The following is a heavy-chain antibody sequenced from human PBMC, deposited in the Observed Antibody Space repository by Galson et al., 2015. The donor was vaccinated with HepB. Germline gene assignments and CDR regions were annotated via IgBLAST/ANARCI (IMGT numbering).Heavy chain of an antibody. CDR3: ARDPFVTYGSGILGFDL. Sequence: SVKVSCKASGGTFSSYTISWVRQAPGQGLEWMGRIIPILGTPHYAQKFQGRVTITADKSASTAYMYLSNLRSEDTAVYYCARDPFVTYGSGILGFDLWGQGTLVTVSS. J-gene: IGHJ4*02. CDR1: GGTFSSYT. V-gene: IGHV1-69*08. CDR2: IIPILGTP. D-gene: IGHD3-10*01.